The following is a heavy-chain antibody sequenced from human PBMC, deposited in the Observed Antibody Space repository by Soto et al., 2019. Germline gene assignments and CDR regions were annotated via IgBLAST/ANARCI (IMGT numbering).Heavy chain of an antibody. V-gene: IGHV1-18*01. CDR1: GYTFTSYG. Sequence: ASVKVSCKASGYTFTSYGISWVRPAPGQGLEWMGWISAYNGNTNYAQKLQGRVTMTTDTSTSTAYMELRSLRSDDTAVYYCARVKRSSGYYYSPFDYWGQGTLVTVSS. CDR3: ARVKRSSGYYYSPFDY. CDR2: ISAYNGNT. J-gene: IGHJ4*02. D-gene: IGHD3-22*01.